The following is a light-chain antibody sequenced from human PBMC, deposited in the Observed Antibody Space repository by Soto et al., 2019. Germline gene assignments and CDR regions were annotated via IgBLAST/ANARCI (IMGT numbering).Light chain of an antibody. CDR3: QQYNNWPRT. Sequence: EIVLTQSPATLSLSPGERATLSCRASQSVSGYLAWYQQKPGQAPRLLIYDASTRATGVPARFSGSGSGTEFTLTISSLQSEDFAVYYCQQYNNWPRTVGQGTRLEI. CDR2: DAS. J-gene: IGKJ5*01. CDR1: QSVSGY. V-gene: IGKV3-15*01.